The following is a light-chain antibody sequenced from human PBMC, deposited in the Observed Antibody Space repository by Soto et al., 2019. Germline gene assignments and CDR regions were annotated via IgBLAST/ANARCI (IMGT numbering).Light chain of an antibody. CDR2: DAS. Sequence: DIQMTQSPSTLSASVGDRVTITCRASQSISSWLAWYQQKPGKAPKLLIYDASSLESGVPSRFSGSGSGTEFTLTISSLQPDDFATYYCQQYNSYSPMYTFGQGTKVDI. CDR3: QQYNSYSPMYT. J-gene: IGKJ2*01. CDR1: QSISSW. V-gene: IGKV1-5*01.